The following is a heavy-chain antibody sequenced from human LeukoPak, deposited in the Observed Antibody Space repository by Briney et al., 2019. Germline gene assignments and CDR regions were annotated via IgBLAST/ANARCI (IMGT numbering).Heavy chain of an antibody. CDR3: ARAYCSGGSCYSRRMAFDI. V-gene: IGHV4-4*07. D-gene: IGHD2-15*01. CDR2: IHSSGST. CDR1: GGSITSFS. J-gene: IGHJ3*02. Sequence: SETLSLTCTVSGGSITSFSWSWIRQPAGKGLEWIGRIHSSGSTNYNASLIGRVTMSVDTSKNQFSVNLSSVTAADTAVYYCARAYCSGGSCYSRRMAFDIWGQGTMVTVSS.